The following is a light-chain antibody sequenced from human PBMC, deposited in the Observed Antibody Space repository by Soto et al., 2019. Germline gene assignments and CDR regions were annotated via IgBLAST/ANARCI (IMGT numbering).Light chain of an antibody. V-gene: IGKV3D-11*01. CDR3: QQYGSTPFT. Sequence: EIVLTQFPATLSLSPGERATLSCRASQGVSSYLAWYQQKPGQAPTLLIYDASNRATGIPARFSGSGPGTDFTLTISSLEPEDFTVYYCQQYGSTPFTFGPGTKVDIK. CDR1: QGVSSY. J-gene: IGKJ3*01. CDR2: DAS.